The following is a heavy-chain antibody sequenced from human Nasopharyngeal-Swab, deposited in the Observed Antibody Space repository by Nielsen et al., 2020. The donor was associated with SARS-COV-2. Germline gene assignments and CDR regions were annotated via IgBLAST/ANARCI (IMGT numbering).Heavy chain of an antibody. CDR1: GFTVSNSY. CDR3: ARVERGYSGYDAFGI. CDR2: IYSGGTT. J-gene: IGHJ3*02. Sequence: GGSLRLSCAASGFTVSNSYMTWVRQAPGKGLEWASVIYSGGTTYYADSVRGRFTISRDNSKNTLFLQMNSLRAEDTAVYYCARVERGYSGYDAFGIWGQGTMVTFSS. V-gene: IGHV3-66*01. D-gene: IGHD5-12*01.